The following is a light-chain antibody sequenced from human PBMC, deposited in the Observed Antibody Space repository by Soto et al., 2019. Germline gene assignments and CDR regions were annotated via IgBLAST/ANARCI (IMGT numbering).Light chain of an antibody. CDR3: AAWDDSLNGWV. CDR2: SNN. V-gene: IGLV1-44*01. CDR1: SSNIGSNT. J-gene: IGLJ3*02. Sequence: QSVLTQPPSASGTPGQRVTISCPGSSSNIGSNTVNWYQQLPGTAPKLPIYSNNQRPSGVPDRFSGSKSGTSASLAISGLQSEDEADYYCAAWDDSLNGWVFGGGTKLTVL.